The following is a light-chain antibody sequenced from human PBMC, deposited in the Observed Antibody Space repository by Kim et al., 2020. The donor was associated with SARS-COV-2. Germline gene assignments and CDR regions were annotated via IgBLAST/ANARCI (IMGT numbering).Light chain of an antibody. CDR3: QQYNNWPPLT. CDR2: GAS. J-gene: IGKJ4*01. V-gene: IGKV3-15*01. CDR1: QSVSSN. Sequence: SPGEIATLSSRASQSVSSNLAWYQQKPGQAPRLLIYGASTRATGIPARFSGSGSGTEFTLTISSLQSEDFAVYYCQQYNNWPPLTFGGGTKVDIK.